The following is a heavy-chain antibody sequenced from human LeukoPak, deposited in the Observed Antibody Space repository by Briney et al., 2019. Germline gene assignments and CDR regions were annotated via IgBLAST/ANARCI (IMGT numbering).Heavy chain of an antibody. J-gene: IGHJ4*02. CDR1: GFTFSSYG. Sequence: PGKSLRLSCAASGFTFSSYGMHWVRQAPGKGLEWVAVISYDGSNKYYADSVKGRFTISRDNSKNTLYLQMNSLRAEDTAVYYCAKGDGGTPDYWGQGTLVTVSS. CDR2: ISYDGSNK. V-gene: IGHV3-30*18. D-gene: IGHD4-23*01. CDR3: AKGDGGTPDY.